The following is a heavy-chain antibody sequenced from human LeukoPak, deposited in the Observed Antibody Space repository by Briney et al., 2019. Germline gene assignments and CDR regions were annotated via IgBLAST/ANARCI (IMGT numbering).Heavy chain of an antibody. CDR2: INWNGGST. CDR3: ARGRRYFDWLTPAAFDI. Sequence: GGSLRLSCAASGFTFDDYGMSWVRQAPGKGLEWVSGINWNGGSTGYADSVKGRFTISRDNAKNSLYLQMNSLRAEDTAVYYCARGRRYFDWLTPAAFDIWGQGTMVTVSS. D-gene: IGHD3-9*01. V-gene: IGHV3-20*04. J-gene: IGHJ3*02. CDR1: GFTFDDYG.